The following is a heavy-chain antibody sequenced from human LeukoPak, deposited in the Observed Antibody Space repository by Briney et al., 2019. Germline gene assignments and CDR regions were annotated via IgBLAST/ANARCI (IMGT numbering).Heavy chain of an antibody. CDR3: ARDSPLCSGGSCRGYFDY. D-gene: IGHD2-15*01. CDR2: IYYSGST. Sequence: PSETLSLTCTVSGGSISSSSYYWGWIRQPPGKGLEWIGSIYYSGSTYYNPSLKSRVTISVDTSKNQFSLKLSSVTAADTAVYYCARDSPLCSGGSCRGYFDYWGQGTLVTVSS. V-gene: IGHV4-39*07. CDR1: GGSISSSSYY. J-gene: IGHJ4*02.